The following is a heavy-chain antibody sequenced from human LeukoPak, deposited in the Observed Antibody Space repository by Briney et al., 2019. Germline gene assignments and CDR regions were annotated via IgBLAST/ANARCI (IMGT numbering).Heavy chain of an antibody. D-gene: IGHD1-14*01. CDR1: GGSISTYY. Sequence: SETLSLTCTVSGGSISTYYWSWIRQSPGKGLEWIGYIHNSGRTNYNPSLKSRVTGFVDTSKNQVSLRLSSVTAADTAVYYCARHGTISSESYFDYWGQGALVTVSS. V-gene: IGHV4-59*08. CDR3: ARHGTISSESYFDY. J-gene: IGHJ4*02. CDR2: IHNSGRT.